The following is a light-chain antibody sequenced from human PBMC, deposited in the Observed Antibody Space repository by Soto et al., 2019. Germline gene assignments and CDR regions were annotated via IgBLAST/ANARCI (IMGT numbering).Light chain of an antibody. Sequence: DIQMTQSPSTLSASVGDRVTITCRASQSISSWFAWYQQKPGQAPKLLIYDASSLESGVPSRFSGSGSGTEFTLTISSLQPDDFATYYCQQYNRYPPYTFGQGTKLEIK. CDR2: DAS. J-gene: IGKJ2*01. CDR1: QSISSW. V-gene: IGKV1-5*01. CDR3: QQYNRYPPYT.